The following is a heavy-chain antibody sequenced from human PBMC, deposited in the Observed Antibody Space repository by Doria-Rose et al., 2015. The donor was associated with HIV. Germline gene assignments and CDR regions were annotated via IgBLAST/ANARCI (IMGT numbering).Heavy chain of an antibody. CDR3: ARVLSGTYDY. J-gene: IGHJ4*02. Sequence: QVQLQESGPGLVKPSETLSLTCSVSGGSISHYYWRWIRQPPGKGLEYIGDIFYTGSTNYSPSLKSRVSISIDTSKNKFSLRLSSVTAADTAVYYCARVLSGTYDYWGQGTLVTVSS. CDR1: GGSISHYY. CDR2: IFYTGST. D-gene: IGHD1-26*01. V-gene: IGHV4-59*01.